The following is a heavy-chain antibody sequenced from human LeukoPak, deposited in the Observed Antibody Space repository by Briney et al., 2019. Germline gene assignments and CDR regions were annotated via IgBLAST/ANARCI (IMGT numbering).Heavy chain of an antibody. CDR3: AKDRCSNGVGCYYYYMDV. V-gene: IGHV3-30*02. J-gene: IGHJ6*03. Sequence: GGSLRLSCAASGITFSRYGMHWVRQAPGKGLEWVTFIRYDGSIKYYADSVKGRFTMSRDNSKNTLFLQMNSLRAEDTAVYYCAKDRCSNGVGCYYYYMDVWGKGTTVTISS. CDR2: IRYDGSIK. CDR1: GITFSRYG. D-gene: IGHD2-8*01.